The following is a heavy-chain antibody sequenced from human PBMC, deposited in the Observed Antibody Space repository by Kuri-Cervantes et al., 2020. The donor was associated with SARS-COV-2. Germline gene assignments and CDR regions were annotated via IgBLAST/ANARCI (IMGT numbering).Heavy chain of an antibody. CDR2: ISSSSTFV. D-gene: IGHD3-16*01. CDR3: ARGEGAYDPFDY. V-gene: IGHV3-21*06. CDR1: GFRFSGSP. J-gene: IGHJ4*02. Sequence: GESLKISCSASGFRFSGSPMHWVRQAPGKGLEWVSSISSSSTFVYYADSVKGRFTISRDNSQNLVYLQMNRLRAEDTAVYYCARGEGAYDPFDYWGQGTPVTVSS.